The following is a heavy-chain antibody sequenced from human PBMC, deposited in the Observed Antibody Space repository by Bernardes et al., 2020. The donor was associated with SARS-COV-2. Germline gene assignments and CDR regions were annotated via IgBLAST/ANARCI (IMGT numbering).Heavy chain of an antibody. CDR1: GCTISYYA. Sequence: GPLRLCCTASGCTISYYARHWIRKAPGKGLEYVAGISINGESTYYADSVKRRFTISRDNTKNILYRHMTSLRTEDTAVYHCVKDVLMGATFDSWGQGTLVTVSS. CDR3: VKDVLMGATFDS. J-gene: IGHJ4*02. D-gene: IGHD1-26*01. CDR2: ISINGEST. V-gene: IGHV3-64D*06.